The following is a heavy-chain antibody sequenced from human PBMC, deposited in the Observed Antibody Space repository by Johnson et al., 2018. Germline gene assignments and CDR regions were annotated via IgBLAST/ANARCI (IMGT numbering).Heavy chain of an antibody. CDR1: GFTFSSYG. CDR3: AKGDCSGGSCYAAYYYYYYMDV. V-gene: IGHV3-30*18. Sequence: QLVESGGGVVQPGRSLRLSCAASGFTFSSYGMHWVRQAPGKGLEWVAVISYDGSNKYYADSVKGRFTISRDNSKNTLYLQMNSLRAEDTAVYYCAKGDCSGGSCYAAYYYYYYMDVWGKGTTVTVSS. D-gene: IGHD2-15*01. J-gene: IGHJ6*03. CDR2: ISYDGSNK.